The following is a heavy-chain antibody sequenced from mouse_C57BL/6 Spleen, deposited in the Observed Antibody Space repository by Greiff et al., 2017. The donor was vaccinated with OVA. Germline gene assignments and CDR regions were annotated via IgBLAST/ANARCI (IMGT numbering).Heavy chain of an antibody. CDR3: ARRWDGTYYFDY. CDR1: GYTFTSYG. V-gene: IGHV1-81*01. CDR2: IYPRSGNT. Sequence: QVQLQQSGAELARPGASVKLSCKASGYTFTSYGISWVKQRTGQGLEWIGEIYPRSGNTYYNEKFKGKATLTADKSSSTAYMELRSLTSEDSAVYFFARRWDGTYYFDYWGQGTTLTVSS. J-gene: IGHJ2*01. D-gene: IGHD4-1*01.